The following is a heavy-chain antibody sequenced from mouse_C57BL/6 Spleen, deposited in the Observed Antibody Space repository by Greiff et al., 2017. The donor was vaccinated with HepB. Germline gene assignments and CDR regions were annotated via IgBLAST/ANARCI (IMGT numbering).Heavy chain of an antibody. J-gene: IGHJ4*01. CDR3: ARTTTVAENSYYAMDY. Sequence: VQLQQSGAELVKPGASVKISCKASGYAFSSYWMNWVKQRPGTGLEWIGQIYPGDGDTNYNGKFKGKATLTADKSSSTAYMQLSSLTSEDSAVYFCARTTTVAENSYYAMDYWGQGTSVTVSS. D-gene: IGHD1-1*01. CDR2: IYPGDGDT. CDR1: GYAFSSYW. V-gene: IGHV1-80*01.